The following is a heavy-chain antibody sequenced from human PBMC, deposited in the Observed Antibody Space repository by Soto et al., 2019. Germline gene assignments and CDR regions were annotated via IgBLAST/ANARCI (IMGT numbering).Heavy chain of an antibody. J-gene: IGHJ3*02. Sequence: SETLALTCAVYGGSFRDYYWSWIRQPPGKGLEWIGEINHSGSTNYNPSLKSRVTISVDTSKNQFSLRLSSVTAADTAVYYCARAARAFDIWGQGTLVTVSS. CDR3: ARAARAFDI. V-gene: IGHV4-34*01. CDR1: GGSFRDYY. CDR2: INHSGST.